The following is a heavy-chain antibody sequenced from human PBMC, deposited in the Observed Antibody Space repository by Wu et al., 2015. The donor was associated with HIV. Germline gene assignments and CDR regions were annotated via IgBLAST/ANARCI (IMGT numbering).Heavy chain of an antibody. D-gene: IGHD3-10*01. CDR2: INPNSGGT. CDR1: GYTFIDYY. Sequence: QVQLVQSGAEVKKPGASVKVSCKASGYTFIDYYIYWLRQAPGQGLQLMGWINPNSGGTSYAQNFQDRVTMTRDTSISTAYMELNNVRSDDTAMYYCAREVFKIGSGKYYVFDIWGQGTMVTVSS. J-gene: IGHJ3*02. CDR3: AREVFKIGSGKYYVFDI. V-gene: IGHV1-2*02.